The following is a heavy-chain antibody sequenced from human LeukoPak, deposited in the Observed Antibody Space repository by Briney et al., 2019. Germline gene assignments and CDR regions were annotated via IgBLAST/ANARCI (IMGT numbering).Heavy chain of an antibody. V-gene: IGHV3-23*01. CDR3: ATYRQVLLPFES. D-gene: IGHD2/OR15-2a*01. CDR2: IFPSGGEI. CDR1: GFTFSTFA. J-gene: IGHJ4*02. Sequence: GGSLRLSCEASGFTFSTFAMIRVRQPPGKGLEWVSSIFPSGGEIHYADSVRGRFTISRDNSKSTLSLQMNSLRAEDTAIYYCATYRQVLLPFESWGQGTLVTVSS.